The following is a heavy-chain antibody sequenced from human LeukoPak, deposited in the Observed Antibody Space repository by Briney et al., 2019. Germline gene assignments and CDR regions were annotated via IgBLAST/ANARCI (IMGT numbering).Heavy chain of an antibody. CDR3: ARGSGYYDSSGLLY. CDR2: ISSSSSYI. V-gene: IGHV3-21*01. J-gene: IGHJ4*02. CDR1: GFTFSSYS. D-gene: IGHD3-22*01. Sequence: GGSLRLSCAASGFTFSSYSMNWVRQAPGKGLEWVSSISSSSSYIYYADSVKGRFTISRDNAKNSLYLQMNSLRAEDTAVCYCARGSGYYDSSGLLYWGQGTLVTVSS.